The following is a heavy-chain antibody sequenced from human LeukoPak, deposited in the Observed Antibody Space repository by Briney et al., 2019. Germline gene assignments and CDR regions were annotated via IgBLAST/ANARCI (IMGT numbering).Heavy chain of an antibody. CDR3: AIGNNGISYNFDY. Sequence: PGGSLRLSCEASGFAFRDFSMHWVRQAPGKGLEWVSLISGDGGTTHYGDSPKGRVTTSRDNSKNSLYMQMSSLRVEDVAFYYCAIGNNGISYNFDYWGQATLVTVSS. D-gene: IGHD1-14*01. CDR1: GFAFRDFS. J-gene: IGHJ4*02. V-gene: IGHV3-43*02. CDR2: ISGDGGTT.